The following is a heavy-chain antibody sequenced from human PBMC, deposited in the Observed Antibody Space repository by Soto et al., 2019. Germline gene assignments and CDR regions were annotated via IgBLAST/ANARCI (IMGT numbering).Heavy chain of an antibody. Sequence: SETLSLTCTVSGGSISSSGYYWGWIRQTPGKGLEWIGEINHSGSTNYNPSLKSRVTISVDTSKNQFSLKLSSVTAADTAVYYCARCCSWSRNGYVYWGQGTLVTVSS. CDR3: ARCCSWSRNGYVY. CDR2: INHSGST. CDR1: GGSISSSGYY. V-gene: IGHV4-39*07. D-gene: IGHD3-10*02. J-gene: IGHJ4*02.